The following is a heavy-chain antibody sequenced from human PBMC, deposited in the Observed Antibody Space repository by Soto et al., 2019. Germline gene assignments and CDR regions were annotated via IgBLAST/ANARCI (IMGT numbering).Heavy chain of an antibody. CDR1: AGSIQGYY. V-gene: IGHV4-59*01. CDR2: MYYTGDT. J-gene: IGHJ5*02. D-gene: IGHD6-19*01. CDR3: ARLVTGEAAGTFWFDP. Sequence: KPSETLSLTCTVSAGSIQGYYWSWSRQPPGKGLEWIGYMYYTGDTNYNPSLKSRVAISIDTSKNVISLNLNSVTAADTAVYYCARLVTGEAAGTFWFDPWGQGTQVTVSS.